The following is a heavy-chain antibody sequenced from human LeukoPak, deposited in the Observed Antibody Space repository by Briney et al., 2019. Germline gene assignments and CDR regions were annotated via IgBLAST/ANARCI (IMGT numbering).Heavy chain of an antibody. CDR1: GYSFTAFY. CDR3: ATGRWGVDY. V-gene: IGHV1-2*02. CDR2: IHPRRGDT. Sequence: ASVKVSCKTSGYSFTAFYIHWVRQAPGQGLEWMGWIHPRRGDTNYAQKFQGRVTMTRDTSISTAYLDLSSLRSDDTAVYYCATGRWGVDYWGQGTLVTVSS. D-gene: IGHD3-16*01. J-gene: IGHJ4*02.